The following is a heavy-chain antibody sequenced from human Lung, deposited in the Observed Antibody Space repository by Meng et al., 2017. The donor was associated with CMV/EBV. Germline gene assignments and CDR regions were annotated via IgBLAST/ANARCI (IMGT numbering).Heavy chain of an antibody. J-gene: IGHJ4*02. D-gene: IGHD3-9*01. V-gene: IGHV5-51*01. CDR1: GYNFW. Sequence: GESLKISCEAPGYNFWIGWVRQMPGKGLEWMGIIYLRDSETKYSPSFQGQVTISADKSINTAYLQWSSLKASDTAMYYCARLSDDILTGYFVPPFDYWGKGTXVTVAS. CDR3: ARLSDDILTGYFVPPFDY. CDR2: IYLRDSET.